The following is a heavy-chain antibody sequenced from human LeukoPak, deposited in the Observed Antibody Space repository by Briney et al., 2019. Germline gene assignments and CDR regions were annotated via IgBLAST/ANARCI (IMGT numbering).Heavy chain of an antibody. CDR2: ISGSGGST. V-gene: IGHV3-23*01. D-gene: IGHD3-9*01. J-gene: IGHJ4*02. CDR3: AKTLRYFDWASDY. CDR1: GFTFSSYA. Sequence: QPGGSLRLSCAASGFTFSSYAMSWVRQAPGKGLEWVSAISGSGGSTYYADFVKGRFTISRDNSKNTLYLQMNSLRAEDTAVYYCAKTLRYFDWASDYWGQGTLVTVSS.